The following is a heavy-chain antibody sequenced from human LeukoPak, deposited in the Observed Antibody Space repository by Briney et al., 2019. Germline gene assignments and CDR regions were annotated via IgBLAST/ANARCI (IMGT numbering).Heavy chain of an antibody. CDR1: GGSISNYY. J-gene: IGHJ4*02. D-gene: IGHD1/OR15-1a*01. CDR3: ARAGTNFDY. CDR2: IYYSGIT. V-gene: IGHV4-59*12. Sequence: SETLSLTCTVSGGSISNYYWNWIRQPPGKGLEWIGYIYYSGITNYNPSLKSRLTISVDTSKNQFSLKLSSVTAADTAVYYCARAGTNFDYWGQGTLVTVSS.